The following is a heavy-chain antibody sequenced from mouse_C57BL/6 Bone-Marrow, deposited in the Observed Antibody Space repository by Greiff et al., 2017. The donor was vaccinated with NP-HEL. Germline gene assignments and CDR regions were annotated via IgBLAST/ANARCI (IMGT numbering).Heavy chain of an antibody. CDR1: GYTFTSYW. Sequence: QVQLQQPGAELVKPGASVKLSCKASGYTFTSYWMHWVKQRPGQGLEWIGMIHPNSGSTNYNEKFKSKATLTVDKSSSTAYMQLSSLTSEDSAVYYCARDDYDVAWYFDVWGTGTTVTVSS. J-gene: IGHJ1*03. V-gene: IGHV1-64*01. CDR2: IHPNSGST. D-gene: IGHD2-4*01. CDR3: ARDDYDVAWYFDV.